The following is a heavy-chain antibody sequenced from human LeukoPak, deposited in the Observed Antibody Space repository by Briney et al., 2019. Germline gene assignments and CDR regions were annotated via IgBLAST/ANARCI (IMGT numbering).Heavy chain of an antibody. V-gene: IGHV4-39*02. J-gene: IGHJ4*02. CDR1: GGSISSSDYY. Sequence: SETLSLTCTVSGGSISSSDYYWGWIRQPPGKSLEWIGSFYYREKTYYNPSLKSRVAISVDTSWTHFSLRLTSLTAADTAIYYCAALVPTMTSVKSWGQGTLVTVSS. D-gene: IGHD1/OR15-1a*01. CDR2: FYYREKT. CDR3: AALVPTMTSVKS.